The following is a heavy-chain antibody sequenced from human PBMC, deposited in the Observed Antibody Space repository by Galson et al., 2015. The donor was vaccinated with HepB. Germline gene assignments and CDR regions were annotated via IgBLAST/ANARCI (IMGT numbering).Heavy chain of an antibody. V-gene: IGHV3-23*01. CDR3: ANAGQTIYYLEY. J-gene: IGHJ4*02. D-gene: IGHD2/OR15-2a*01. Sequence: SLRLSCAASGFTFSTYAMTWVRQAPGKGLEWVSAIGGSGDSTYYADSVKGRFTISRDNSKNTLYLQMNSLRAEDTAVYYCANAGQTIYYLEYWGQGTLVTVSS. CDR1: GFTFSTYA. CDR2: IGGSGDST.